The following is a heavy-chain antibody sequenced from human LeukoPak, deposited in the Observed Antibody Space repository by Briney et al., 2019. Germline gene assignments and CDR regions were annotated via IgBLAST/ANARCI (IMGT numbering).Heavy chain of an antibody. CDR3: ARGGRMVRAGRFDP. CDR2: INHSGST. CDR1: GGSFSGYY. J-gene: IGHJ5*02. Sequence: PSETLSLTCAVYGGSFSGYYWSWIRQPPGKGLEWIGEINHSGSTNYNPSLKSRVTISVDTSKNQFSLKLSSVTAADTAVYYCARGGRMVRAGRFDPWGQGTLVTVSS. D-gene: IGHD3-10*01. V-gene: IGHV4-34*01.